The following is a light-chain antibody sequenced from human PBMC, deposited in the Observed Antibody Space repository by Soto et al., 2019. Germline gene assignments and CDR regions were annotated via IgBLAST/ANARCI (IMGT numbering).Light chain of an antibody. J-gene: IGKJ4*01. CDR3: QQHGTSIT. Sequence: VVMTQSPRTLPFSPGEKATPSARAGRNFKTNYVGWYQQKPGQAPTLLIYGASARATGVPDRFSGSGSGTDFTLIINRLEPEDFAVYYCQQHGTSITFGGGTKLESK. V-gene: IGKV3-20*01. CDR2: GAS. CDR1: RNFKTNY.